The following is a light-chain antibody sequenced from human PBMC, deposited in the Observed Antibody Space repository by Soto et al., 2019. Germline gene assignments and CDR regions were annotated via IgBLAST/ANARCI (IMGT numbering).Light chain of an antibody. CDR2: DVS. CDR3: CSYAGNKTVV. V-gene: IGLV2-11*01. Sequence: QSVLTQPRSVSGSPGQSVTISCTGTSSDVGGYIYVSWYQQYPAKAPKVMIYDVSRRPSGVPDRFSGSKSGNTASLTISGLQAEEEAVYYCCSYAGNKTVVFGGGTKLTVL. J-gene: IGLJ3*02. CDR1: SSDVGGYIY.